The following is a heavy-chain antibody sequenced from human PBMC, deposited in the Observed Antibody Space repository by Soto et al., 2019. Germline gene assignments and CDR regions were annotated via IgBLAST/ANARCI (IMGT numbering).Heavy chain of an antibody. CDR3: VKGGGGSCLDY. CDR2: ISYSGST. D-gene: IGHD2-15*01. V-gene: IGHV4-39*01. CDR1: GGSTSSGNYY. Sequence: SETLSLTCTVSGGSTSSGNYYWNWIRQPPGKGLQWIGSISYSGSTYYNPSLKSRVTISVDTSKNQFSLNLSSVTAADTAVYFCVKGGGGSCLDYWGQGTLVTVSS. J-gene: IGHJ4*02.